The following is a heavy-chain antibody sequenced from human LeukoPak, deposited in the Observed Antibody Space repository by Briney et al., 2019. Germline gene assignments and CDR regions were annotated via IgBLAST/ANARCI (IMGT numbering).Heavy chain of an antibody. J-gene: IGHJ3*02. V-gene: IGHV3-30*02. CDR1: GFSLINCD. CDR2: IHYDGSEK. D-gene: IGHD5-24*01. Sequence: GGSLRLSCAPSGFSLINCDMHWVRQTPGKGLEWVAFIHYDGSEKYYADSLKGRFTISRDNSKNTLYLQMNSLRGEDTAVYYCARNRVGFYYADAFDMWGRGTMVTVSS. CDR3: ARNRVGFYYADAFDM.